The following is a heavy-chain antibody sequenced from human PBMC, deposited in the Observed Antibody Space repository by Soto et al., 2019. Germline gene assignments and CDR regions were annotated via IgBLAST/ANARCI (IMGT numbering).Heavy chain of an antibody. CDR2: IWYDGSNK. CDR1: GFTFSSYG. D-gene: IGHD3-22*01. CDR3: AKEKSGITMIVVVITPGAFDI. V-gene: IGHV3-33*06. Sequence: QVQLVESGGGVVQPGRSLRLSCAASGFTFSSYGMHWVRQAPGKGLEWVAVIWYDGSNKYYADSVKGRFTISRDNSKNTLYLQMNSLRAEDTAVYYCAKEKSGITMIVVVITPGAFDIWGQGTMVTVSS. J-gene: IGHJ3*02.